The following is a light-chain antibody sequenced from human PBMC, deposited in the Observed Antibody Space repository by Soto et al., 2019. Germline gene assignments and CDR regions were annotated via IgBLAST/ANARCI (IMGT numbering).Light chain of an antibody. CDR3: QQSKIFPHT. CDR1: QNIDMF. CDR2: AAS. V-gene: IGKV1-39*01. Sequence: DIQMTQSPSPLSASVGDRVTISCRASQNIDMFLNWYQQKPGKAPKLLIYAASSLQSGVPSRFSGSGSGTDFSLTINSLQAADFATYFCQQSKIFPHTFGQGTKVDIK. J-gene: IGKJ2*01.